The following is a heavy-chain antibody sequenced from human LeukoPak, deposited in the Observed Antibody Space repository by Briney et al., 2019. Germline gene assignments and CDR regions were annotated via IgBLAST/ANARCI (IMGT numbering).Heavy chain of an antibody. J-gene: IGHJ4*02. CDR3: ARDSPLRRHYYDSSGYYPSNPNFDY. V-gene: IGHV1-18*01. CDR1: GYTFTSYG. D-gene: IGHD3-22*01. Sequence: ASVKVSCKASGYTFTSYGISWVRQAPGQGLEWMGWISAYNGNTNYAQKLQGRVTMTTDTSTSTAYMELRSLRSDDTAVYYCARDSPLRRHYYDSSGYYPSNPNFDYWGQGTLVTVSS. CDR2: ISAYNGNT.